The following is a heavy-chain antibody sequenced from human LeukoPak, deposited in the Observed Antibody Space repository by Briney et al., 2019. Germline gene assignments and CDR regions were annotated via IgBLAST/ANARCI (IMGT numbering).Heavy chain of an antibody. CDR1: GFTFSSYS. V-gene: IGHV3-48*01. CDR2: ISSSSSTI. Sequence: GGSLRLSCAASGFTFSSYSMNWVRQAPGKGLGWVSYISSSSSTIYYADSVKGRFTISRDNAKNSLYLQMNSLRAEDTAVYYCARNSGSYSGRWDYWGQGTLVTVSS. D-gene: IGHD1-26*01. CDR3: ARNSGSYSGRWDY. J-gene: IGHJ4*02.